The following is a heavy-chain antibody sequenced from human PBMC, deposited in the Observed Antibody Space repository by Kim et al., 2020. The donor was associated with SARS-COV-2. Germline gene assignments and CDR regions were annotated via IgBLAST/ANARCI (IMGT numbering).Heavy chain of an antibody. J-gene: IGHJ4*02. V-gene: IGHV3-23*03. CDR2: IYSGGSST. Sequence: GGSLRLSCAASGFSFSSYAMSWVRQAPGKGLEWVSVIYSGGSSTYYADSVKGRFTISRDNSKNTLYLQMNSLRAEDTAVDYCAKDHGQSYFYYWGQGTLV. CDR1: GFSFSSYA. D-gene: IGHD4-4*01. CDR3: AKDHGQSYFYY.